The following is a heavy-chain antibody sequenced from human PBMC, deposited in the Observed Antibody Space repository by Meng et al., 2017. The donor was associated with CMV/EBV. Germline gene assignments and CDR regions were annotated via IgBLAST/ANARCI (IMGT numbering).Heavy chain of an antibody. V-gene: IGHV1-69*05. J-gene: IGHJ6*02. CDR3: ASFYYCSSTSCYTENYYYYGMDV. Sequence: SVKVSCKASGGTFSSYSISWVRQAPGQGREWLGGIIPIFGTANYAQKFQGRVTITTDESTSTAYMELSSLRSEDTAVYYCASFYYCSSTSCYTENYYYYGMDVWGQGTTVTVSS. CDR2: IIPIFGTA. D-gene: IGHD2-2*02. CDR1: GGTFSSYS.